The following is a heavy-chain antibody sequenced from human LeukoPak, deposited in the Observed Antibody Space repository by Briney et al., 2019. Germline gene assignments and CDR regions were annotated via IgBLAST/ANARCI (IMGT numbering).Heavy chain of an antibody. D-gene: IGHD2-2*02. CDR3: AKVSRYCSSTSCYKDYYYYGMDV. CDR2: ISGSGGST. V-gene: IGHV3-23*01. J-gene: IGHJ6*02. CDR1: GFTFSSYA. Sequence: GGSLRLSCAASGFTFSSYAMSWVRQAPGKGLEWVSAISGSGGSTYYADSVKGRFTTSRDNSKNTLYLQMNSLRAEDTAVYYCAKVSRYCSSTSCYKDYYYYGMDVWGQGTTVTVSS.